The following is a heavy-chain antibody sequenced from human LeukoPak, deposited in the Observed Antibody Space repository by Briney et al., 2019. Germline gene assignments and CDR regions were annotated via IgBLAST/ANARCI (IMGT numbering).Heavy chain of an antibody. J-gene: IGHJ4*02. Sequence: PGGSLRLSCAASGFTVSSNYMSWVRQAPGKGLEWVSVIYSGGSTYYADSVKGRFTISRDNSKNTLYLQMNSLRAEDTAVYYCAKPRENSSGVGRYFDYWGQGTLLTVSS. CDR3: AKPRENSSGVGRYFDY. CDR2: IYSGGST. D-gene: IGHD6-19*01. CDR1: GFTVSSNY. V-gene: IGHV3-53*01.